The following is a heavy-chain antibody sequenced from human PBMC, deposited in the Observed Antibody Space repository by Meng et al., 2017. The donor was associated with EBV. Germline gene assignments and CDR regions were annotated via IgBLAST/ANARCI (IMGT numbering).Heavy chain of an antibody. V-gene: IGHV1-3*01. Sequence: QLQVVHARTSVNSPRASVKVYCKASGYVFTSYTLHWVRQAPGQRLEWMGWINVGVGYTKYSQKFQGRVTISSDTSATTGYMELSSLRSEDTAVYYCVRGPPVGVPGPGDYWGQGTLVTVSS. J-gene: IGHJ4*02. CDR2: INVGVGYT. CDR1: GYVFTSYT. CDR3: VRGPPVGVPGPGDY. D-gene: IGHD2-21*01.